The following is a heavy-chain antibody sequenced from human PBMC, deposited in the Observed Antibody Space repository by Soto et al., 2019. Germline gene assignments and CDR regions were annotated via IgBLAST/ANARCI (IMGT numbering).Heavy chain of an antibody. V-gene: IGHV4-34*01. CDR2: INHSGST. CDR1: GGSFSGYY. D-gene: IGHD2-2*01. J-gene: IGHJ6*02. Sequence: QVQLQQWGAGLLKPSETLSLTCAVYGGSFSGYYWSWIRQPPGKGLEWIGEINHSGSTNYNPSLKNRATLPVAPSKNQFSQTLSSVTAADTAVYYCARSVVVPAASGTYYYYYGMDVWGQGTTVTVSS. CDR3: ARSVVVPAASGTYYYYYGMDV.